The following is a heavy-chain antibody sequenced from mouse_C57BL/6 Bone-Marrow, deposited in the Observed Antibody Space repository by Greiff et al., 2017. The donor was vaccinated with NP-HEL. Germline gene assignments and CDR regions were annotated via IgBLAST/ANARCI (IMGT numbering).Heavy chain of an antibody. Sequence: EVKLMESGEGLVKPGGSLKLSCAASGFTFSSYAMSWVRQTPEKRLEWVAYISSGGDYIYYADTVKGRFTISSDNARNTLYLQMSSLKSEDTAMYYCTREGGYSNRFAYWGQGTLVTVSA. CDR3: TREGGYSNRFAY. V-gene: IGHV5-9-1*02. J-gene: IGHJ3*01. D-gene: IGHD2-5*01. CDR1: GFTFSSYA. CDR2: ISSGGDYI.